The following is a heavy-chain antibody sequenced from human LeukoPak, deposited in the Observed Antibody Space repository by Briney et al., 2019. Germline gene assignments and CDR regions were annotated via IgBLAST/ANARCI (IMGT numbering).Heavy chain of an antibody. D-gene: IGHD6-19*01. CDR2: IYSGGST. V-gene: IGHV3-53*01. J-gene: IGHJ6*02. CDR3: ARDRKGFGSGWPGGYYYYYYGMDV. CDR1: GFTVSSNY. Sequence: GGSLRLSCAASGFTVSSNYMSWVRQAPGKGLEWVSVIYSGGSTYYADSVKGRFTISRDNSKNTLYLQMNSLRAEDTAVYYCARDRKGFGSGWPGGYYYYYYGMDVWGQGTTVTVSS.